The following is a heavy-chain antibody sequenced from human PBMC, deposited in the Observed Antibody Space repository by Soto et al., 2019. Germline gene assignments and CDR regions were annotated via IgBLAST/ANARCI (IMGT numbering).Heavy chain of an antibody. J-gene: IGHJ4*02. Sequence: QVQLQESGPGLVKPSQTLSLTCTVSGGSISSDGYYWSWIRQHPGKGLGWIGYIFYSGSTYYNPSLXRXLXIXXDTSKHQFSLKLSSVTAADAALYYCARAPGDYFDCWGQGTLVTVSS. V-gene: IGHV4-31*01. CDR3: ARAPGDYFDC. CDR1: GGSISSDGYY. CDR2: IFYSGST.